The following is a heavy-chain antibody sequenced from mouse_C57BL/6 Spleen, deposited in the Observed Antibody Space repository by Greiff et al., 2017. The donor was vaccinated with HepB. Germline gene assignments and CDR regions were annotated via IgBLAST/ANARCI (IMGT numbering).Heavy chain of an antibody. Sequence: VQLQQSGPELVKPGASVKISCKASGYAFSSSWMNWVKQRPGKGLEWIGRIYPGDGDTNYNGKFKGKATLTADKSSSTAYMQLSSLTSEDSAVYFCARSLITTVVADYCGQGTTLTVSS. CDR1: GYAFSSSW. V-gene: IGHV1-82*01. J-gene: IGHJ2*01. CDR3: ARSLITTVVADY. CDR2: IYPGDGDT. D-gene: IGHD1-1*01.